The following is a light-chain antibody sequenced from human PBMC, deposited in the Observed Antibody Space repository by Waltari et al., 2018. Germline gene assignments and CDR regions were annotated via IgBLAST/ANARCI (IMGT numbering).Light chain of an antibody. Sequence: DFVMTQSPDSLAVSLGERATINCKSSQSVLFDSNNKNYLAWYQQKPGQPPKALIYWASTRASGVPDRFSGSGSGTEFTLTISSLQAEDVAIYYCQQYYNLPLTFGGGTKVEIK. CDR2: WAS. CDR3: QQYYNLPLT. CDR1: QSVLFDSNNKNY. V-gene: IGKV4-1*01. J-gene: IGKJ4*01.